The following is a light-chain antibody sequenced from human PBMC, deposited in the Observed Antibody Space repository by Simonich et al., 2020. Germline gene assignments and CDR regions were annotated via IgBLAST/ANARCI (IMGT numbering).Light chain of an antibody. J-gene: IGLJ3*02. V-gene: IGLV6-57*01. CDR1: SGSIASNY. CDR2: EDN. CDR3: QSYDSSNWV. Sequence: NFMLTQPHSVSESPGKTVTISCTRSSGSIASNYVQWYQQRPGSSPTTVSYEDNQRPSGVPDRFSGSFDSSSNSASLTISGLKTEDEADYYCQSYDSSNWVFGGGTKLTVL.